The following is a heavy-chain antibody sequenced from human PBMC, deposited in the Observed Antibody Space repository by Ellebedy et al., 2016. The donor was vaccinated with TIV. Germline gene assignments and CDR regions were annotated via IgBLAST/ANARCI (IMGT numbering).Heavy chain of an antibody. Sequence: MPSETLSLTCAVYGGSFSGYYWSWIRQPPGKGLEWIGEINHSGSTNYNPSLKSRVTISVDTSKNQFSLELSSVPAADTAVYYCAREGERGYSGYDRGVFDYWGQGTLVTVSS. D-gene: IGHD5-12*01. CDR1: GGSFSGYY. CDR3: AREGERGYSGYDRGVFDY. CDR2: INHSGST. J-gene: IGHJ4*02. V-gene: IGHV4-34*01.